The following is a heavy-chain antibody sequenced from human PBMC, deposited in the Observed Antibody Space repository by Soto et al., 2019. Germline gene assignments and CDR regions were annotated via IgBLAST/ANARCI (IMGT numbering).Heavy chain of an antibody. Sequence: GGSLRLSCTASGFTFGDYAMSWFRQAPGKGLEWVGFIRSKAYGGTTEYAASVKGRFTISRDDSKSIAYLQMNSLKTEDTAVYYCTRAISDSDSSSDYWGQGTLVTVSS. D-gene: IGHD6-6*01. CDR3: TRAISDSDSSSDY. V-gene: IGHV3-49*03. CDR1: GFTFGDYA. J-gene: IGHJ4*02. CDR2: IRSKAYGGTT.